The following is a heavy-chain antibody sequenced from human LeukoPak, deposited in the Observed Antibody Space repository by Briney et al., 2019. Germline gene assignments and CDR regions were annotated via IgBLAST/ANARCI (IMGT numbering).Heavy chain of an antibody. Sequence: GASVKVSGKAYGYTFMSHGISWVRQAPGQGLEWMGWISGSSSNTNYAQRLQGRVTMTTDTSTTTAYMELRSLRSDDTAVYYCARDRGRNLGFDSWGQGILVTVSS. CDR2: ISGSSSNT. CDR1: GYTFMSHG. J-gene: IGHJ5*01. CDR3: ARDRGRNLGFDS. D-gene: IGHD3-10*01. V-gene: IGHV1-18*01.